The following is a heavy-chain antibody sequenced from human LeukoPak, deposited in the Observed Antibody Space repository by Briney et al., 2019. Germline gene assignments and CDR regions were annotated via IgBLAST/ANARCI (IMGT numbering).Heavy chain of an antibody. V-gene: IGHV4-59*01. J-gene: IGHJ5*02. CDR1: GYSINNYY. CDR2: LYHGGST. D-gene: IGHD3-22*01. CDR3: ARGRYYYDSSGYPYNWFDP. Sequence: SETLSLTCTVSGYSINNYYWSWIRQPPGKGLEWIGYLYHGGSTNYNPSLKSRVTISGDTSKNHFSLNLSSVTAADTAMYYCARGRYYYDSSGYPYNWFDPWGQGTLVTVSS.